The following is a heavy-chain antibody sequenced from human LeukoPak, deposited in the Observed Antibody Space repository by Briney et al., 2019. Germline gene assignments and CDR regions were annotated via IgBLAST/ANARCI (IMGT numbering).Heavy chain of an antibody. CDR1: AGSFISSSW. CDR2: IYHSGTT. J-gene: IGHJ4*02. D-gene: IGHD3-10*01. V-gene: IGHV4-28*01. CDR3: ARKENVYYYFDY. Sequence: PSETLSLTCTVSAGSFISSSWWGWIRQPPGKGLEWIGYIYHSGTTYYNPSLQSRVTMSVDTSKNQFSLKLSSVTAVDTAVYYCARKENVYYYFDYWGQGTLVTVSS.